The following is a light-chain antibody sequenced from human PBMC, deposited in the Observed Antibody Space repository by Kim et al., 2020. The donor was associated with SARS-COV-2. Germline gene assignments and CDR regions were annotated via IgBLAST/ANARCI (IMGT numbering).Light chain of an antibody. CDR1: QSIRSY. CDR3: QQSYSTPMYT. CDR2: GAS. Sequence: SVGDRVTITCRASQSIRSYLNWYQQKPGKAPKLLIYGASSLQSGVSSRFSGSGSGTDFTLTISSLQPEDFATYYCQQSYSTPMYTFGQGTKLEI. J-gene: IGKJ2*01. V-gene: IGKV1-39*01.